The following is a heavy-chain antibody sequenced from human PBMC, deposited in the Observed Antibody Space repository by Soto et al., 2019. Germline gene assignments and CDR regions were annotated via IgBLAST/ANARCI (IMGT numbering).Heavy chain of an antibody. CDR1: GGSISSSNW. Sequence: SETLSLTCAGSGGSISSSNWWGWVRQPPGKGLEWIGEIYHSGSTNYNPSLKSRVTISVDRSKNQFSLKLSSVTAADTAVYYCARETAALLPRYYYYGTDVRGPATTLTVSS. V-gene: IGHV4-4*02. CDR3: ARETAALLPRYYYYGTDV. J-gene: IGHJ6*02. D-gene: IGHD6-13*01. CDR2: IYHSGST.